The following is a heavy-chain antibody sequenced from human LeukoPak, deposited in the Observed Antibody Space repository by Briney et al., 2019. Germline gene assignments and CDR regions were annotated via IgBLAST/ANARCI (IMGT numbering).Heavy chain of an antibody. Sequence: SETLSLTCAVSGYSISSGYYWGWIRPPPGKGPEWIGSIYHSGSTYYNPSLKSRVTISVDTSKNQFSLKLSSVTAADTAVYYCARSYQTDSSGYYYPYYYYMDVWGKGTTVTVSS. V-gene: IGHV4-38-2*01. CDR2: IYHSGST. J-gene: IGHJ6*03. CDR3: ARSYQTDSSGYYYPYYYYMDV. D-gene: IGHD3-22*01. CDR1: GYSISSGYY.